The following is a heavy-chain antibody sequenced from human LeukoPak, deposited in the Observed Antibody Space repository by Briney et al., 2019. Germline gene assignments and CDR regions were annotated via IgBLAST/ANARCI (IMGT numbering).Heavy chain of an antibody. D-gene: IGHD1-26*01. CDR2: ISSSSSTI. Sequence: PGGSLRLSCAASGFTFSSYSMNWVRQAPGKGLEWVSYISSSSSTIYYADSVKGRFTISRDNAKNSLYLQMNSLRAEDTAVYYCAREGSSLADAFDLWGQGTMVTVSS. J-gene: IGHJ3*01. V-gene: IGHV3-48*01. CDR1: GFTFSSYS. CDR3: AREGSSLADAFDL.